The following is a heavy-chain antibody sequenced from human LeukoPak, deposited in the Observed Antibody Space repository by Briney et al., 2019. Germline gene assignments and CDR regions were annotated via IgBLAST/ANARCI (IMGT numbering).Heavy chain of an antibody. D-gene: IGHD6-6*01. CDR1: GLTFSSYS. CDR2: ISSSSSYI. Sequence: PGGTLRLSCAASGLTFSSYSMNWVRQAPGKGLEWVSSISSSSSYIYYADSAKGRFTISRDNAKNSLYLQMNSLRAEDTAVYYCARASSIAARQYYYYGMDVWGQGTTVTVSS. J-gene: IGHJ6*02. CDR3: ARASSIAARQYYYYGMDV. V-gene: IGHV3-21*01.